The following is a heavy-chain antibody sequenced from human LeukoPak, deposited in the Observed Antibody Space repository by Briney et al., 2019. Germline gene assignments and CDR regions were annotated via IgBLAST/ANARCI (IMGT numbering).Heavy chain of an antibody. Sequence: SVNVSCKASGGTFRRFTISWVRQAPGQGFEWMGGITPIFGTANFAQKFQGRVSITADESTSTAFMELSSLRSEDTAVYYCAREWGLESSGYYYAYWGQGTLVTVSS. V-gene: IGHV1-69*13. J-gene: IGHJ4*02. CDR2: ITPIFGTA. CDR3: AREWGLESSGYYYAY. CDR1: GGTFRRFT. D-gene: IGHD3-22*01.